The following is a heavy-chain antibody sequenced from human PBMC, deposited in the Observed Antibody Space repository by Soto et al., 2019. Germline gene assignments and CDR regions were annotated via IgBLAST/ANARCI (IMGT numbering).Heavy chain of an antibody. CDR2: IIPINGNA. D-gene: IGHD6-13*01. Sequence: ASVKVSCKASGGTFSSYAISWVRQAPGQRLEWMGWIIPINGNANYSQKFQGRVTITTDTSTSTAYMELSSLRSEDTAVYYCARSIAAAGTCDYWGQGTLVTV. V-gene: IGHV1-69*10. CDR3: ARSIAAAGTCDY. CDR1: GGTFSSYA. J-gene: IGHJ4*02.